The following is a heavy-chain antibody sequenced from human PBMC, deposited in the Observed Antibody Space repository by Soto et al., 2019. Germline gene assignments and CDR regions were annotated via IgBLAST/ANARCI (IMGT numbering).Heavy chain of an antibody. J-gene: IGHJ4*02. V-gene: IGHV3-33*01. CDR2: IWYDGSNK. CDR1: GFTFSSYG. CDR3: ARDYPPWWYCSGGSCYSAGQGGY. D-gene: IGHD2-15*01. Sequence: GGSLRLSCAASGFTFSSYGMHWVRQAPGKGLEWVAVIWYDGSNKYYADSVKGRFTISRDNSKNTLYLQMNSLRAEDTAVYYCARDYPPWWYCSGGSCYSAGQGGYWGQGTLVTVSS.